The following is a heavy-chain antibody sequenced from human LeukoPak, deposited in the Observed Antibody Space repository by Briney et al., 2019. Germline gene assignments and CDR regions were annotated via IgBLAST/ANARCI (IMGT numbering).Heavy chain of an antibody. V-gene: IGHV4-59*12. Sequence: SETLSLTCTVSGGSISSYYWSWIRQPPGKGLEWIGSIYYSGSTYYNPSLKSRVTISVDTSKNQFSLKLSSVTAADTAVYYCASIGDYWGQGTLVTVSS. CDR2: IYYSGST. D-gene: IGHD1-26*01. J-gene: IGHJ4*02. CDR1: GGSISSYY. CDR3: ASIGDY.